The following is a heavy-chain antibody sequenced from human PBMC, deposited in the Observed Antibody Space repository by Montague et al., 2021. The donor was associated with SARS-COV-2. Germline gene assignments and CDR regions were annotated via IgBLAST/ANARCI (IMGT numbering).Heavy chain of an antibody. D-gene: IGHD5-12*01. J-gene: IGHJ4*02. CDR3: ARAHSGSWAQLDN. V-gene: IGHV1-46*01. CDR1: GYTFTSYY. CDR2: INPSGGDS. Sequence: SVKVSCKASGYTFTSYYIHWVRQAPGQGLEWLGVINPSGGDSTYAQRFQGRVTMTRDTSTSTVYMELSSLRSGDTAVYYCARAHSGSWAQLDNWGQGSLVTVSS.